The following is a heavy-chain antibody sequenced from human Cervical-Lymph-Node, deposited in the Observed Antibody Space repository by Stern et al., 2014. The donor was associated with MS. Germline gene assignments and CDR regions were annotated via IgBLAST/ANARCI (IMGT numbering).Heavy chain of an antibody. CDR2: ISYDGSNK. CDR1: GFTFSSYG. V-gene: IGHV3-30*18. D-gene: IGHD6-6*01. CDR3: AKLSSPSHYYYYGMDV. Sequence: VQLVESGGGVVQPGRSLRLSCAASGFTFSSYGMHWVRQAPGKGLEWVAVISYDGSNKYYADSVKGRFTISRDNSKNTLYLQMNSLRAEDTAVYYCAKLSSPSHYYYYGMDVWGQGTTVTVSS. J-gene: IGHJ6*02.